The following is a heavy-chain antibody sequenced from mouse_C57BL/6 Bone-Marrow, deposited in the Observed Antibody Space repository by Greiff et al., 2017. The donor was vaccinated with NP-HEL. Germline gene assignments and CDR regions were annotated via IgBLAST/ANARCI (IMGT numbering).Heavy chain of an antibody. CDR3: ARERYDDGHDGLAY. J-gene: IGHJ3*01. CDR2: IDPSDSET. CDR1: GYTFTSYW. Sequence: QVQLQQPGAELVRPGSSVKLSCKASGYTFTSYWMHWVKQRPIQGLEWIGNIDPSDSETHYNQKFKDKATLTVDKSSSTAYMQLSSLTSEDSAVYYCARERYDDGHDGLAYWGQGTLVTVSA. V-gene: IGHV1-52*01. D-gene: IGHD2-2*01.